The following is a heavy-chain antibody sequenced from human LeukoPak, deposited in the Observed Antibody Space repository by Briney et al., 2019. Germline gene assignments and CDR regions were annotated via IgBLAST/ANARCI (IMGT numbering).Heavy chain of an antibody. J-gene: IGHJ4*02. CDR1: GFTFRNYW. CDR3: WRRDY. Sequence: GGSLTLSCAASGFTFRNYWMTWVRQAPGKGLEWVANMNQDGSEKYYVDSMKGRFTISRDNAKNSLYLQMSSLRAEDTAVYYCWRRDYSGQGTLVTVSS. V-gene: IGHV3-7*01. CDR2: MNQDGSEK.